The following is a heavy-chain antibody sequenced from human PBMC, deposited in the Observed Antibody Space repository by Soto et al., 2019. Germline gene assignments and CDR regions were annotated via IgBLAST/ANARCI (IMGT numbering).Heavy chain of an antibody. J-gene: IGHJ4*02. CDR1: GFSFINYA. CDR3: AKATTNGGWFNPFDS. Sequence: GGSLSLSCTASGFSFINYAMNWVRHAPGKGLEWVSGLSGSGTSTYYADSVNGRFTISRDNSRDTLFLQMNSLAADDTAVYYCAKATTNGGWFNPFDSWGQGALVTVSS. D-gene: IGHD6-19*01. V-gene: IGHV3-23*01. CDR2: LSGSGTST.